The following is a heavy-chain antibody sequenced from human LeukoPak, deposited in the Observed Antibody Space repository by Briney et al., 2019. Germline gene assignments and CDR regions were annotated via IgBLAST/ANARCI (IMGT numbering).Heavy chain of an antibody. J-gene: IGHJ6*03. Sequence: SVKVSCKASGGTFSSYAISWVRQAPGQGLEWMGGIIPIFGTANYAQKFQGRVTITTDESTSTAHMELSSLRSEDTAVYYCARGVTIFGASYYYYYYYMDVWGKGTTVTVSS. CDR1: GGTFSSYA. D-gene: IGHD3-3*01. CDR2: IIPIFGTA. V-gene: IGHV1-69*05. CDR3: ARGVTIFGASYYYYYYYMDV.